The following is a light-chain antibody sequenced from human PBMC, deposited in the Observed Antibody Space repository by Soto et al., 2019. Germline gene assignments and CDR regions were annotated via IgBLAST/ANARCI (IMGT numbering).Light chain of an antibody. CDR2: GHN. J-gene: IGLJ3*02. CDR1: GSNIGAGFN. V-gene: IGLV1-40*01. Sequence: QSVLTQPPSVSGAPGQRVTISCTGSGSNIGAGFNVHWYQQLPGTAPKLLIYGHNVRPSGVPDRFSGSKSGSSASLAITGLQAEDEADYYCQSYDSALSGSWVFGGGTKVTVL. CDR3: QSYDSALSGSWV.